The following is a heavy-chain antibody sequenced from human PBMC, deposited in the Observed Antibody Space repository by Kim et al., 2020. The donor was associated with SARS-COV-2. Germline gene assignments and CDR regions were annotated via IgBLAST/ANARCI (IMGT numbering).Heavy chain of an antibody. CDR2: ISGSDGST. V-gene: IGHV3-23*01. CDR1: GFTFSSYA. Sequence: GGSLRLSCAASGFTFSSYAMSWVRQAPGKGLEWVSAISGSDGSTYYADSVKGRFTISRDNSKNTLYLQMNSLRAEDTAVYYCAKDVLAYYYGSGIYPDYWGQGTLVTVSS. CDR3: AKDVLAYYYGSGIYPDY. J-gene: IGHJ4*02. D-gene: IGHD3-10*01.